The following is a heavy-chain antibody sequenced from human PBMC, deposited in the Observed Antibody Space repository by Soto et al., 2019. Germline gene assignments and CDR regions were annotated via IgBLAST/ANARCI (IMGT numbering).Heavy chain of an antibody. J-gene: IGHJ4*02. Sequence: PSETLSLTCTVSGASIRSTYWSWIRQSPGKGLEWIGYIYSSGTTTYNPSLKNRVTISVDTSKSQLSLNLTSVTAADTAVYYCARTPFRLTLVTVLHYFDSWGQGTLVTVSS. CDR1: GASIRSTY. D-gene: IGHD4-17*01. CDR3: ARTPFRLTLVTVLHYFDS. CDR2: IYSSGTT. V-gene: IGHV4-59*01.